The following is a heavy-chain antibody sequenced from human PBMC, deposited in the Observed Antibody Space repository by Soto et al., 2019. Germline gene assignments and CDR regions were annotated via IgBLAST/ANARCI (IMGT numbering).Heavy chain of an antibody. J-gene: IGHJ5*02. CDR2: IRSKANSYAT. Sequence: GGSLRLSCAASGFTFSGSAMHWVRQASGKGKEWVGRIRSKANSYATAYAASVKGRFTISRDDSKNTAYLQMNSLKTEDTAVYYCTRNSYYDSRDSFDPWGQGTLVTVSS. CDR3: TRNSYYDSRDSFDP. D-gene: IGHD3-22*01. CDR1: GFTFSGSA. V-gene: IGHV3-73*01.